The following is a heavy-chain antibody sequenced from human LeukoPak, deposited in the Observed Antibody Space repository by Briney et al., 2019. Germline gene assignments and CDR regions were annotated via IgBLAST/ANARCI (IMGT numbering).Heavy chain of an antibody. V-gene: IGHV3-23*01. Sequence: PGGSLRLSCAASGFTFSSYAMSGVRQAPGKGLEWVSAISGIGGSTYYADSVKGRFTISRDNSKNTLYLQMNSLRAEDTAVYYCAKDRPDIVVVPAADYYYYGMDVWGQGTTVTVSS. CDR1: GFTFSSYA. CDR3: AKDRPDIVVVPAADYYYYGMDV. D-gene: IGHD2-2*01. CDR2: ISGIGGST. J-gene: IGHJ6*02.